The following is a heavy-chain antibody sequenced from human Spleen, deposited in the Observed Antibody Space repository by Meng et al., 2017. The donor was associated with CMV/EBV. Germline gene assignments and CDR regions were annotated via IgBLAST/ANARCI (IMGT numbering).Heavy chain of an antibody. V-gene: IGHV3-30-3*01. CDR2: ISYDGSNK. J-gene: IGHJ4*02. Sequence: CAASGFTFSSYAMHWVRQAPGKGLEWVAVISYDGSNKYYADSVKGRFTISRDNSKNTLYLQMNSLRAEDTAVYYCANSVDTAMVSDYWGQGTLVTVSS. CDR1: GFTFSSYA. CDR3: ANSVDTAMVSDY. D-gene: IGHD5-18*01.